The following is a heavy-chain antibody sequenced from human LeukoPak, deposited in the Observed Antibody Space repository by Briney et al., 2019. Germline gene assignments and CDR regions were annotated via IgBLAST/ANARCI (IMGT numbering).Heavy chain of an antibody. CDR3: AKYQYSSSWYGYDY. J-gene: IGHJ4*02. V-gene: IGHV3-23*01. CDR2: ISGSGGST. CDR1: GFTFSSYA. D-gene: IGHD6-13*01. Sequence: GGFLRLSCAASGFTFSSYAMSWVRQAPGKGLEWVSAISGSGGSTYYADSVKGRFTISRDNSKNTLYLQMNSLRAEDTAVYYCAKYQYSSSWYGYDYWGQGTLVTVSS.